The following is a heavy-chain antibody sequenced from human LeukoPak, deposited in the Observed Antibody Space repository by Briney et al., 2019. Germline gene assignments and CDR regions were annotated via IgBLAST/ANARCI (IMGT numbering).Heavy chain of an antibody. J-gene: IGHJ4*02. CDR1: GFTFSSYS. CDR3: AKLAKYFYGWETYYFFEH. Sequence: GGSLRLSCAASGFTFSSYSMNWVRQAAGKGLEWVSSISSSSSYIYYADSVKGRFTISRDNAKNSLYLQMNSLRVEDTAVYYCAKLAKYFYGWETYYFFEHWGQGTPVTASS. V-gene: IGHV3-21*01. CDR2: ISSSSSYI. D-gene: IGHD3-10*01.